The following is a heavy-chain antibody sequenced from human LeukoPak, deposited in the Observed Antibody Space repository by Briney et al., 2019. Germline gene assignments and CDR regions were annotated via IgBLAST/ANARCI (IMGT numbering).Heavy chain of an antibody. V-gene: IGHV4-34*01. Sequence: PSETLSLTCAVYGGSFSGYYWSWIRQPPGKGLEWIGEINHSGSTNYNPSLKSRVTISVDTSKNQFSLKLSSVTAADTAVYYCARDPFTPGAFDIWGQGTMVTVSS. CDR2: INHSGST. J-gene: IGHJ3*02. CDR1: GGSFSGYY. CDR3: ARDPFTPGAFDI. D-gene: IGHD2-15*01.